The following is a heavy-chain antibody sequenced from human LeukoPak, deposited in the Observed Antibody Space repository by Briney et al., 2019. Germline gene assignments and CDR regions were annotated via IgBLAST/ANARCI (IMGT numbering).Heavy chain of an antibody. CDR1: GFTLGDYA. Sequence: PGGSLRLSCTASGFTLGDYAMSWVRQAPGKGLEWVGFIRSKAYGGTTEYAASVKGRFTISRDDSKSIAYLQMNSLKTEDTAVYYFNSSPFLGFCSNSNFYFTTEYWGQGTLVNGFS. D-gene: IGHD2-2*01. V-gene: IGHV3-49*04. J-gene: IGHJ4*01. CDR3: NSSPFLGFCSNSNFYFTTEY. CDR2: IRSKAYGGTT.